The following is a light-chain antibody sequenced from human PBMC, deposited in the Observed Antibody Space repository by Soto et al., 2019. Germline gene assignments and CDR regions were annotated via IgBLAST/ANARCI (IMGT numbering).Light chain of an antibody. CDR2: GAS. CDR3: QQYGWSPYT. Sequence: EIVLTQSPGTLSLSPGERATLSCRASQSVSSNYLAWYQQKPGQAPRLLIYGASSRATGIPDRFSGSGSGNNFTLSVSRLEPEDFAVYYCQQYGWSPYTFGQGTKLEIK. V-gene: IGKV3-20*01. CDR1: QSVSSNY. J-gene: IGKJ2*01.